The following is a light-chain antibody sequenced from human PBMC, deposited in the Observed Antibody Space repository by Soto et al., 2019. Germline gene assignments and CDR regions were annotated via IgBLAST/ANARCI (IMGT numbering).Light chain of an antibody. Sequence: QSVLTQPPSVSGAPGQRVTISCSGNSSNIGAGFDVHWYQQLPGAAPKLLIYASTNRPSGVPDRFSGSKSDTSASLAITGLQIDDEADYYCAAWGDRLNTWVFGGGTKLTVL. CDR2: AST. V-gene: IGLV1-40*01. J-gene: IGLJ3*02. CDR1: SSNIGAGFD. CDR3: AAWGDRLNTWV.